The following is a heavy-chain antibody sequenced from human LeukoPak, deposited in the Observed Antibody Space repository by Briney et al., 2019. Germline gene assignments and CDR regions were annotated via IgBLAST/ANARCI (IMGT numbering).Heavy chain of an antibody. Sequence: SETLSLTCTVSGGSISSYYWSWIRQPPRKGLEWIGYIYYSGSTNYNPSLKCRVTISVDTSKNQFSLKLSSVTAADTAVYYCARDRFGGYGAFDIWGRGTMVTVSS. V-gene: IGHV4-59*01. CDR1: GGSISSYY. J-gene: IGHJ3*02. CDR2: IYYSGST. D-gene: IGHD3-22*01. CDR3: ARDRFGGYGAFDI.